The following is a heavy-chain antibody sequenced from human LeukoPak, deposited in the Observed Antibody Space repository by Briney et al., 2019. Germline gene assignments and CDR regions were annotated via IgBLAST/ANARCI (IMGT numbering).Heavy chain of an antibody. CDR1: GFTFSSYG. J-gene: IGHJ1*01. CDR3: AKDGLATVNLYFQH. Sequence: PGGSLRLSCAASGFTFSSYGMHWVRQAPGKGLEWVAVISYDGSNKYYADSVKGRFTISRDNSKNTLYLRMNSLRAEDTAVYYCAKDGLATVNLYFQHWGQGTLVTVSS. D-gene: IGHD4-17*01. V-gene: IGHV3-30*18. CDR2: ISYDGSNK.